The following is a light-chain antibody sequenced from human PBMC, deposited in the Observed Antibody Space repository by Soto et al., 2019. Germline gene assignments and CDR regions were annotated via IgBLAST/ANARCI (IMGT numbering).Light chain of an antibody. J-gene: IGKJ5*01. Sequence: EIVLTQSPATLSLSPPGRAFLXGRASQSISINLAWYQQKPGQAPRLLIYAASNRATGVPARFSGSWSGTEFTLTISSLQSEDFAVYYCQQYNNWITFGQGTRLEIK. CDR3: QQYNNWIT. CDR2: AAS. V-gene: IGKV3-15*01. CDR1: QSISIN.